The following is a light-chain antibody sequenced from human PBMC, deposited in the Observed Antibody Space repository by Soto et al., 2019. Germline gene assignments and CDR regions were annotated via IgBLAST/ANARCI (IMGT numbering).Light chain of an antibody. CDR1: SSDVGAYNY. Sequence: QSVLTQPASVSVSPGQSITISCTGTSSDVGAYNYVSWYQQYPGKAPKLMIYGVTNRPSGVSNRFSGSKTGNTASLTISGLQAEDEADYYCSSYTTSSFYVFGPGTKATVL. V-gene: IGLV2-14*01. J-gene: IGLJ1*01. CDR3: SSYTTSSFYV. CDR2: GVT.